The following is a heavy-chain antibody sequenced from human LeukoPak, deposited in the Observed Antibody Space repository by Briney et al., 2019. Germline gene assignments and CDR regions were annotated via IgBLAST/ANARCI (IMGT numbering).Heavy chain of an antibody. D-gene: IGHD3-16*01. CDR3: GRAGFGTAYNRFYYYMDG. V-gene: IGHV4-38-2*01. CDR1: NYPITSAYY. Sequence: SETLSLACALSNYPITSAYYWVWIRQPPGQGLEWLSQIFHRGIAPYNPSLESRVTMSVDTSRSQFSVNLNSVTAADTAVYFCGRAGFGTAYNRFYYYMDGWGKGTTVS. J-gene: IGHJ6*03. CDR2: IFHRGIA.